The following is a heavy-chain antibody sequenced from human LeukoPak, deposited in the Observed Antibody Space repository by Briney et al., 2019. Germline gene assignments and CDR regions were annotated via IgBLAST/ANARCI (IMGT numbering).Heavy chain of an antibody. Sequence: SETLSLTCAVSGGSISSSSGNCWTWVRQPPGKGLEWIGEIYHSGSTNYNPSLKSRVTMLLDKSKNQFSLKLSSVTAADTAVYYCARNGGDSDFDYWGQGTLVTVSS. V-gene: IGHV4-4*02. J-gene: IGHJ4*02. CDR2: IYHSGST. D-gene: IGHD2-21*02. CDR1: GGSISSSSGNC. CDR3: ARNGGDSDFDY.